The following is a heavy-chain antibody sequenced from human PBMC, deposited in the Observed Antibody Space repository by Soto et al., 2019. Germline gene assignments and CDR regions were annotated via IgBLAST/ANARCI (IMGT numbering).Heavy chain of an antibody. Sequence: PGGSLRLSCAASGFTFSSYSMHWVRQAPGKGLEWVAVIAYDGGNKYYADSVKGRLTISRDNSKKTLYLEMNSLRVEDTAVYYCARSFEILVLIRAFWFDPWGQGTLVTVSS. D-gene: IGHD3-22*01. V-gene: IGHV3-30-3*01. CDR3: ARSFEILVLIRAFWFDP. CDR2: IAYDGGNK. CDR1: GFTFSSYS. J-gene: IGHJ5*02.